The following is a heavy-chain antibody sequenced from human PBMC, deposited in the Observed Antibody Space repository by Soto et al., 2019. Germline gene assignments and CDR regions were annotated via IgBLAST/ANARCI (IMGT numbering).Heavy chain of an antibody. CDR1: GGTFSSYA. V-gene: IGHV1-69*13. J-gene: IGHJ6*02. CDR2: IIPIFGTA. D-gene: IGHD3-3*01. CDR3: ARLIWSGYYQTQNYYYGMDV. Sequence: SVKVSCKASGGTFSSYAVSWVRQAPGQGLEWMGGIIPIFGTANYAQKFQGRVTITADESTSTAYMELSSLRSEDTAVYYCARLIWSGYYQTQNYYYGMDVWGQGTTVTVSS.